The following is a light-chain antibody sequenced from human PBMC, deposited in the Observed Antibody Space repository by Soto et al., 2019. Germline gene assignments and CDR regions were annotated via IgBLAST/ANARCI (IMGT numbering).Light chain of an antibody. J-gene: IGKJ1*01. Sequence: EKVMTQSPATLSVSPGDRATLSCRSSQSVNTHLAWYQQKPGQAPRLLIYGASTRATGIPARFSGSGSGTEFTLTISSLQPEDFAVYYCQQRSNWLFTFGQGTKVDIK. CDR2: GAS. V-gene: IGKV3-15*01. CDR1: QSVNTH. CDR3: QQRSNWLFT.